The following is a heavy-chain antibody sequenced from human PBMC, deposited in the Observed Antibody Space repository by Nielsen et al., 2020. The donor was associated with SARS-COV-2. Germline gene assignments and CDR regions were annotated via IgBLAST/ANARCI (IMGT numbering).Heavy chain of an antibody. D-gene: IGHD6-6*01. V-gene: IGHV3-21*01. Sequence: GESLKISCAASGFTFSSYSMNWVRQAPGKGLEWVSSISSSSYIYYADSVKGRFTISRDNAKNSLYLQMNSLRAEDTAVYYCARGTSYLKAPGIAARGYAFDIWGQGTMVTVSS. CDR1: GFTFSSYS. CDR2: ISSSSYI. CDR3: ARGTSYLKAPGIAARGYAFDI. J-gene: IGHJ3*02.